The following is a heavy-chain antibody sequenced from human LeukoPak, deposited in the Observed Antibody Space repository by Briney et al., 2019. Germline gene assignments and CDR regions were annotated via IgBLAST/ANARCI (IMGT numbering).Heavy chain of an antibody. CDR1: GYTFTSYG. J-gene: IGHJ4*02. CDR3: ARVLNGAVAGTDY. CDR2: INPNSGGT. D-gene: IGHD6-19*01. Sequence: ASVKVSCKASGYTFTSYGISWVRQAPGQGLEWMGWINPNSGGTNYAQKFQGRVTMTRDTSISTAYMELSRLRSDDTAVYYCARVLNGAVAGTDYWGQGTLVTVSS. V-gene: IGHV1-2*02.